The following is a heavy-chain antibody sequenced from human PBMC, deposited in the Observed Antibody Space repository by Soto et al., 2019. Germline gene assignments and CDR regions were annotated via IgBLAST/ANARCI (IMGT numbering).Heavy chain of an antibody. CDR1: GYTSSGDL. CDR2: INPNSGGT. J-gene: IGHJ4*02. D-gene: IGHD1-26*01. V-gene: IGHV1-2*02. Sequence: ALVKGSWKGFGYTSSGDLIGRGLQGPGQGLEWMGWINPNSGGTNYAQKFQGRVTMTRDTSISTAYMELSRLRSDDTAVYYCARGVVGATVRFDYWGQGTLVTVSS. CDR3: ARGVVGATVRFDY.